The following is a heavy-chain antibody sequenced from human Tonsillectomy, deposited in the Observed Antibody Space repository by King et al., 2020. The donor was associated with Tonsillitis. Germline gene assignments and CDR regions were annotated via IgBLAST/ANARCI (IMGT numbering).Heavy chain of an antibody. CDR3: TRDRSYSSGWYQAVYFDY. V-gene: IGHV6-1*01. D-gene: IGHD6-19*01. J-gene: IGHJ4*02. CDR2: TYYRSKWYN. Sequence: VQLQQSGPGLVKPSQTLSLTCALSGDSVSSNSAAWNWIRQSPSRGLEWLGRTYYRSKWYNDYAASVKSRITITPDTSKNQFSLQLNPVTPEDTAVYYCTRDRSYSSGWYQAVYFDYWGQGTLVTVSS. CDR1: GDSVSSNSAA.